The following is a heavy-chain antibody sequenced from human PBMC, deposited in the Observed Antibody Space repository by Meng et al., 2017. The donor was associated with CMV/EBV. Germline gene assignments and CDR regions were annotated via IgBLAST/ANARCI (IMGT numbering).Heavy chain of an antibody. D-gene: IGHD2-15*01. CDR1: GGTCSSYA. Sequence: SGKDSGGTCSSYAISWARQAPGQGLEWMGGIIPILDIANYAQKFQGRVTITADKSTSTAYMELSSLRSEDTAVYYCARELLPSRFDPRGQGTLVTVSS. CDR2: IIPILDIA. CDR3: ARELLPSRFDP. J-gene: IGHJ5*02. V-gene: IGHV1-69*10.